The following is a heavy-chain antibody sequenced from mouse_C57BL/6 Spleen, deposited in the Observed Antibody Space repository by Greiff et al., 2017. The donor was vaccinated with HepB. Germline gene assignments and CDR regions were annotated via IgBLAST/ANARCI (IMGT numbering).Heavy chain of an antibody. J-gene: IGHJ1*03. CDR2: IWTGGGT. CDR1: GFSLTSYA. CDR3: ARNHYYGSSYHWYWYFDG. Sequence: QVQLKQSGPGLVAPSQSLSITCTVSGFSLTSYAISWVRQPPGKGLEWLGVIWTGGGTNYNSALKSRLSIRKDNSKSQVFLKMNSLQTDDTARYYCARNHYYGSSYHWYWYFDGWGTGTTVTVSS. D-gene: IGHD1-1*01. V-gene: IGHV2-9-1*01.